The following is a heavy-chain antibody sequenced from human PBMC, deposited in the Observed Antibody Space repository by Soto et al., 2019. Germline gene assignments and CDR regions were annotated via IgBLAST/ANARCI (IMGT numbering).Heavy chain of an antibody. CDR3: ARADIVVVPAATILYNWFDP. D-gene: IGHD2-2*01. V-gene: IGHV1-8*01. CDR1: GYTFTSYD. Sequence: AAVKVSCKASGYTFTSYDINWVRQATGQGLEWMGWMNPNSGNTGYAQKFQGRVTMTRNTSISTAYMELSSLRSEDTAVYYCARADIVVVPAATILYNWFDPWGQGTLVTVSS. J-gene: IGHJ5*02. CDR2: MNPNSGNT.